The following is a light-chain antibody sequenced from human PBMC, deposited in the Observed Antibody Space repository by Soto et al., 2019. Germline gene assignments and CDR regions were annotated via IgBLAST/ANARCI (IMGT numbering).Light chain of an antibody. CDR3: QQRSNWPPYT. CDR1: QSVSSY. V-gene: IGKV3-11*01. CDR2: DAS. J-gene: IGKJ2*01. Sequence: EIVLTQSPATLSLSPGERATLSCRASQSVSSYLAWYQQKPGQAPRLLIYDASNRATGSLARFSGSGSGTDFTLTISSLEPEDLAVYYCQQRSNWPPYTFGQGTKLEIK.